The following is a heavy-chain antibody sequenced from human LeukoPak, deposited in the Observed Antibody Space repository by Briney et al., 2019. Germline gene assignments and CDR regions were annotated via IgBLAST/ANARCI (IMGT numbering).Heavy chain of an antibody. CDR2: INPNSGVT. D-gene: IGHD5-12*01. CDR1: GYTFIGYY. CDR3: ATTRVTTTRLDY. J-gene: IGHJ4*02. Sequence: ASVKVSCKASGYTFIGYYMHWVRQAPGLGLEWMGWINPNSGVTNFAQKFQGRVTMTRDTSISTAYMELTSLRSDDTAVYYCATTRVTTTRLDYWGQGTLVIVSS. V-gene: IGHV1-2*02.